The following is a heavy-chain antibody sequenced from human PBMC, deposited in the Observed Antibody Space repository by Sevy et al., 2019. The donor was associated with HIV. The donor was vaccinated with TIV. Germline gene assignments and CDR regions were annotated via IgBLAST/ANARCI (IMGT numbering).Heavy chain of an antibody. CDR3: AKGRIPSIGTLGPFDS. Sequence: GGSLRFSCAASGFTFIIFALSGVRQAPGKGLEWSSTKTGSPGATYNEASLKGRLTISGDNSKNTLFLQMNSLRAEDTALYYCAKGRIPSIGTLGPFDSWGQGTLVTVSS. V-gene: IGHV3-23*01. CDR2: KTGSPGAT. CDR1: GFTFIIFA. J-gene: IGHJ4*02. D-gene: IGHD6-6*01.